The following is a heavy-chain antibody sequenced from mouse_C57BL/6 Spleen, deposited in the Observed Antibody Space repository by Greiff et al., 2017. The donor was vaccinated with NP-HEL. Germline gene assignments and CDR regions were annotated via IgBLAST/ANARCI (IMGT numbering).Heavy chain of an antibody. D-gene: IGHD1-1*01. Sequence: VQLQESGAELVKPGASVKISCKASGYAFSSYWMNWVQQRPGKGLEWIGQICPGDGDTNYNGKFKGQATLTADKSSITAYMQLRSMTSEDSAVYFCARSGIYYGNSYAMDYWGQGTSVTVSS. CDR2: ICPGDGDT. J-gene: IGHJ4*01. V-gene: IGHV1-80*01. CDR1: GYAFSSYW. CDR3: ARSGIYYGNSYAMDY.